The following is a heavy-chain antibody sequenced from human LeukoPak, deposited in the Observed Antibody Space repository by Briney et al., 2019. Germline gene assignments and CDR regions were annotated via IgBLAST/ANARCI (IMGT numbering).Heavy chain of an antibody. CDR1: GYTFTSYD. CDR2: MYPNSGNT. V-gene: IGHV1-8*01. CDR3: ARRQLERPRLFDY. J-gene: IGHJ4*02. D-gene: IGHD1-1*01. Sequence: GASVKVSCKASGYTFTSYDINWVRQATGQGLEWMGWMYPNSGNTGYAQKFQGRVTMTRNTSISTAYMELSRLRSDDTAVYYCARRQLERPRLFDYWGQGTLVTVSS.